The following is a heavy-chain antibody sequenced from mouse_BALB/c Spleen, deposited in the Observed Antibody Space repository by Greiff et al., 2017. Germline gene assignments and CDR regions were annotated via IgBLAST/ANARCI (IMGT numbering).Heavy chain of an antibody. CDR3: AWTYYGSTHYYAMDY. CDR2: IDPANGNT. J-gene: IGHJ4*01. V-gene: IGHV14-3*02. D-gene: IGHD1-1*01. CDR1: GFNIKDTY. Sequence: EVQLQQSGAELVKPGASVKLSCTASGFNIKDTYMHWVKQRPEQGLEWIGRIDPANGNTKYDPKFQGKATITADTSSNTAYLQLSSLTSEDTAVYYCAWTYYGSTHYYAMDYWGQGTSVTVSS.